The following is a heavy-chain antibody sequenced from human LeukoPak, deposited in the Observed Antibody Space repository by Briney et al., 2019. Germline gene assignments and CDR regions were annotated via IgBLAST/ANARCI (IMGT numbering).Heavy chain of an antibody. CDR3: ARDYLAAPAY. D-gene: IGHD6-6*01. Sequence: ASVRVSCKASGYTFSSYGINWVRQAPGQGLEWMGLISPLSGNTDYAQNFQGRVTMTTDTSSSTAYMELRSLRSDDTAIYYCARDYLAAPAYWGQGTLVTVSS. J-gene: IGHJ4*02. CDR1: GYTFSSYG. V-gene: IGHV1-18*01. CDR2: ISPLSGNT.